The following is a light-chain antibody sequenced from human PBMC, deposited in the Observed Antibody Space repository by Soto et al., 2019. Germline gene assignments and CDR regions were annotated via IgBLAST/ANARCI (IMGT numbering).Light chain of an antibody. Sequence: EVVMTQSPATLPGSPGERATLSCRASQSVNNKLAWYQQKAGQAPRLLIFGASTRAIGTPARFSGSGSGTEFTLTISSLQPEDFAVYYCQQYNIWPPTFGQGTKVEI. CDR2: GAS. V-gene: IGKV3-15*01. CDR3: QQYNIWPPT. J-gene: IGKJ1*01. CDR1: QSVNNK.